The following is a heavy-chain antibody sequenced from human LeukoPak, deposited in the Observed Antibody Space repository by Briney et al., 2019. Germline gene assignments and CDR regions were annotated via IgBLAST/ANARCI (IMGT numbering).Heavy chain of an antibody. V-gene: IGHV4-39*01. CDR1: GGSISNSGYY. J-gene: IGHJ4*02. Sequence: SETLSLTCTVSGGSISNSGYYWGWIRQPPGKGLEWIGNIYYSGNTYYNPSLKSRVTMSVDTSKNQFSLKLSSVTAADTAVYYCAKTYYYDPFDYWGQGTMVTVSS. D-gene: IGHD3-22*01. CDR3: AKTYYYDPFDY. CDR2: IYYSGNT.